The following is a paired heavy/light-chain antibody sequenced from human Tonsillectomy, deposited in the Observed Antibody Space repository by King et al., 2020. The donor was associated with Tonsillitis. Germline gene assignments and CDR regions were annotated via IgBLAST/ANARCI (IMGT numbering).Light chain of an antibody. V-gene: IGLV6-57*01. CDR2: EDN. CDR1: SGSIASNY. Sequence: NFMLTQPHSVSESPGKTVTISCTRSSGSIASNYVQWYQQRPGSAPTTVIYEDNQRPSGVPDRFSGSIDSSSNSASLTISGLKTEDEADYYCQSYDSSIHWVFGGGTKLTVL. CDR3: QSYDSSIHWV. J-gene: IGLJ3*02.
Heavy chain of an antibody. CDR2: VSGSGGST. Sequence: EVQLLESGGGLVQPGGSLRLSCAASGFTFSSYAMSWVRQAPGKGLEWLSTVSGSGGSTYYADSVKGRFTISRDNSKNTLYLQMISLGAEDTAIYYCAKAYCGSTSCSSPYWGQGTLVTVSS. CDR1: GFTFSSYA. D-gene: IGHD2-2*01. J-gene: IGHJ4*02. V-gene: IGHV3-23*01. CDR3: AKAYCGSTSCSSPY.